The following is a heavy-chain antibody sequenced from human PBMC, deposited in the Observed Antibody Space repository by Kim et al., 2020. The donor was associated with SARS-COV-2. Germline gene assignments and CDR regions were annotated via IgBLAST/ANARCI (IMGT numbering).Heavy chain of an antibody. CDR3: ARSLIAAADSLDY. CDR1: GYSFTSYW. V-gene: IGHV5-10-1*01. J-gene: IGHJ4*02. Sequence: GESLKISCKGSGYSFTSYWISWVRQMPGKGLEWMGRIDPSDSYTNYSPSFQGHVTISADKSISTAYLQWSSLKASDTAMYYCARSLIAAADSLDYWGQGTLVTVSS. CDR2: IDPSDSYT. D-gene: IGHD6-13*01.